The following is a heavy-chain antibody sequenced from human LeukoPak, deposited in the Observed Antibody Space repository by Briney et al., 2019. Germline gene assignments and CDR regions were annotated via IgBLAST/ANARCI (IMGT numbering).Heavy chain of an antibody. CDR3: ARVEDYYDSSGYLFDY. V-gene: IGHV1-69*01. J-gene: IGHJ4*02. CDR2: IIPIFGTA. CDR1: GGTFSIYA. D-gene: IGHD3-22*01. Sequence: GSSVKVSSTASGGTFSIYAISWVRQAPGQGLEWMGGIIPIFGTANYAQKFQGRVTITSDESTSTAYMELSSLRSEDTAVYYCARVEDYYDSSGYLFDYWGQGTLVTVSS.